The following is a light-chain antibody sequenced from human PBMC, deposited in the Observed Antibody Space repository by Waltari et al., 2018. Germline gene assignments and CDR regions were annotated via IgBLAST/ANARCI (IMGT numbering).Light chain of an antibody. J-gene: IGLJ3*02. CDR1: SSDVGAYHY. CDR2: DVR. CDR3: SSSTSSTTRV. Sequence: QSALTQPASVSASPGQSITISCPGTSSDVGAYHYVSWYQQHPGKTPKLIIYDVRIRPSGVSNRFSGSKSGNTASLTISGLQADDEADYYCSSSTSSTTRVFGGGTRLTVL. V-gene: IGLV2-14*03.